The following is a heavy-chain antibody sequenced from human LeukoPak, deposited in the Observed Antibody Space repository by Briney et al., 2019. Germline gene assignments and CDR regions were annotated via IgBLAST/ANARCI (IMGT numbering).Heavy chain of an antibody. Sequence: GALRLSCAASVFIFSSYAVNWVRQGPGKGLGWVASISGVTNNTNYSDSGKERLSVSRGNCTNTVCLQMMYLPSEETSIYYCAKRYSDGGFDPWGQGTLVTASS. CDR3: AKRYSDGGFDP. V-gene: IGHV3-23*01. J-gene: IGHJ5*02. CDR2: ISGVTNNT. D-gene: IGHD3-10*01. CDR1: VFIFSSYA.